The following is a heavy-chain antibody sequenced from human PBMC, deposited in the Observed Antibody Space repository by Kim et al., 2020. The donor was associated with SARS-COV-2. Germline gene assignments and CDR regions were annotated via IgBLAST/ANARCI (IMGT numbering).Heavy chain of an antibody. D-gene: IGHD1-26*01. CDR3: AKSFSGSYFGYDN. CDR2: ISYDGSKK. Sequence: GGSLRLSCAASGFSFNTYGMHWVRQSPGKGLEWVAVISYDGSKKYYVDSVKGRFTISRDNSKNTLYLQMNSLRIEDTAVYYCAKSFSGSYFGYDNWGQGTLVTVS. J-gene: IGHJ4*02. CDR1: GFSFNTYG. V-gene: IGHV3-30*18.